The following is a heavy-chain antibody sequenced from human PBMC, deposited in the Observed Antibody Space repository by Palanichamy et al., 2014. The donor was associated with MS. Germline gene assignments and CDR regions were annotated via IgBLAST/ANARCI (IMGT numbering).Heavy chain of an antibody. D-gene: IGHD3-22*01. V-gene: IGHV3-33*01. CDR1: GFTFSNYD. CDR2: IWSGTSRT. Sequence: QVQLVESGGGVVQPGRSLRLTCAASGFTFSNYDMHWVRQAPGKGLEWVAVIWSGTSRTYLCRLREGPIHHLQRQFQEHSVSAINSLRAEDTAVYYCARDDDTSGHYSRFEYWGQGTLVTVSS. CDR3: ARDDDTSGHYSRFEY. J-gene: IGHJ4*02.